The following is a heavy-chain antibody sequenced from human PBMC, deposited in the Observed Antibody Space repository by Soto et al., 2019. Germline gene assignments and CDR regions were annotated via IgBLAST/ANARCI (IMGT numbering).Heavy chain of an antibody. CDR1: GFTFSSYA. CDR3: AKIRGYSADDAFDY. V-gene: IGHV3-23*01. J-gene: IGHJ4*02. D-gene: IGHD5-12*01. Sequence: EVQLLESGGGLVQPGGSLRVSCAASGFTFSSYAMSWVRQAPGKGLEWVAGTSGSGGSTNYADSVKGRFTISRDNSKNTLYLQMSSLRVEDTAVYYCAKIRGYSADDAFDYWGQGTLVPVS. CDR2: TSGSGGST.